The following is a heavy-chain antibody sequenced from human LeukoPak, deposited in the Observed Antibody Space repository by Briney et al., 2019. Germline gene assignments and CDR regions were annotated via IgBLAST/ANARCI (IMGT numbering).Heavy chain of an antibody. D-gene: IGHD6-19*01. Sequence: SETLSLTCTVSGGSISTSNYYWGWIRQPPGKGLEWIGNIFYSGSTYYSPSLRSRVTISLDTSRNQFSLKLNSVTAADTAVYYCARGTLYRGWSYYLDFWGQGSQVTVSS. CDR3: ARGTLYRGWSYYLDF. CDR2: IFYSGST. CDR1: GGSISTSNYY. V-gene: IGHV4-39*07. J-gene: IGHJ4*02.